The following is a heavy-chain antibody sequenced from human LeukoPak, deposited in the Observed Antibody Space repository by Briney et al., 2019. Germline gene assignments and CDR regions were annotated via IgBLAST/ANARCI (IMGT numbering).Heavy chain of an antibody. Sequence: SETLSLTCTVSGGSISGSYWSWIRQPPGKGLEWIAYMYNSGSTNYNPSLKSRVTISIDTSKNQFSLKMSSLTAADTAIYYCARGIESYGDYGYWGQGILVTVSS. D-gene: IGHD4-17*01. CDR3: ARGIESYGDYGY. V-gene: IGHV4-59*01. CDR1: GGSISGSY. CDR2: MYNSGST. J-gene: IGHJ4*02.